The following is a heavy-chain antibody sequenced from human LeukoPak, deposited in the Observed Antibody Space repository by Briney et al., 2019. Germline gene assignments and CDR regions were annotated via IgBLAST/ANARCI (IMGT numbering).Heavy chain of an antibody. V-gene: IGHV1-46*01. CDR3: ARDPEYCSGGSCYSKSFDY. D-gene: IGHD2-15*01. CDR2: INPSGGST. J-gene: IGHJ4*02. Sequence: ASVKVPCKASGYTFTSYYMHWVRQAPGQGLEWMGIINPSGGSTSYAQKFQGRVTMTRDTSTSTVYMELSSLRSEDKAVCYCARDPEYCSGGSCYSKSFDYWGQGTLVTVSS. CDR1: GYTFTSYY.